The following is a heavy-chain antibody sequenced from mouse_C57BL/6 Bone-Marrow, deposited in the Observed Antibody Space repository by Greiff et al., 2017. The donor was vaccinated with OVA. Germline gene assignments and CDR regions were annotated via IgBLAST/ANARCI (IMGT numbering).Heavy chain of an antibody. CDR2: ISSGGDYI. CDR1: GFTFSSYA. D-gene: IGHD1-1*01. Sequence: DVKLVESGAGLVKPGGSLKLSCAASGFTFSSYAMSWVRQTPEKRLEWVAYISSGGDYIYYADTVKGRFTISRDNARNTLYLQMSSLKSEDTAMYYCTREKGSSPAWFAYWGQGPLVTVSA. CDR3: TREKGSSPAWFAY. J-gene: IGHJ3*01. V-gene: IGHV5-9-1*02.